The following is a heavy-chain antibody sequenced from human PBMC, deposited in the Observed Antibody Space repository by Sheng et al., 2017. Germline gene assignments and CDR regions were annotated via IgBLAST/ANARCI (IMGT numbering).Heavy chain of an antibody. CDR2: ISYDGSNQ. CDR1: GFTFSAYH. Sequence: QVQLVESGGGVVQPGRSLRLSCGASGFTFSAYHLHWVRQAPGKGLEWVAAISYDGSNQFYVDSVKGRFTISRDNSKDTLSLQMNSLRPEDTAVYYCARGTTNHYFDIWGQGTTVTV. D-gene: IGHD1-26*01. J-gene: IGHJ3*02. CDR3: ARGTTNHYFDI. V-gene: IGHV3-30*17.